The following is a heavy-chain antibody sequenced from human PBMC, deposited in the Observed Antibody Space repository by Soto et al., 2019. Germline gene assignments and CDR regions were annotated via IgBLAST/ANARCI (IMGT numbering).Heavy chain of an antibody. CDR2: ISSSSSLI. J-gene: IGHJ6*02. CDR3: ARDAEPKSE. Sequence: PXXSLRLSFAASGFTFSSYNMHWVRQAPGKGLEWVSYISSSSSLIFYADSVKGRFTISRDNAKNSLYLQMNSLRDEDTAVYYCARDAEPKSEWGQGTTVTVSS. CDR1: GFTFSSYN. V-gene: IGHV3-48*02.